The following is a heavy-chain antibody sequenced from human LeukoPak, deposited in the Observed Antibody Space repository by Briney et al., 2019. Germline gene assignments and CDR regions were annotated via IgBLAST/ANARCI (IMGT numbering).Heavy chain of an antibody. Sequence: PGGSLRLSCAASGFTFNTYIITWVRQAPGKGLEWVSSITSRSSSIYYADSVKGRFTISRDNAKNSLYLHMNSLRAEDTAVYYCARGESAAGDASEFAYWGQGILVTVSS. CDR1: GFTFNTYI. J-gene: IGHJ4*02. D-gene: IGHD6-13*01. CDR2: ITSRSSSI. V-gene: IGHV3-21*01. CDR3: ARGESAAGDASEFAY.